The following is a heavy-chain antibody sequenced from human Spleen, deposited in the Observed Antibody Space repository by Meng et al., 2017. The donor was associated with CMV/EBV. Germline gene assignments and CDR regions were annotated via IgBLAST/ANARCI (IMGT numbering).Heavy chain of an antibody. Sequence: SETLSLTCAVYGGSFSGYYWSWIRQPPGKGLEWIGEINHSGSTNYNPSLKSRVTISVDTSKNQFSLKLSSVTAADTAVYYCARAGSGYDYPLDYWGQGTLVTVSS. V-gene: IGHV4-34*01. D-gene: IGHD5-12*01. CDR2: INHSGST. CDR1: GGSFSGYY. J-gene: IGHJ4*02. CDR3: ARAGSGYDYPLDY.